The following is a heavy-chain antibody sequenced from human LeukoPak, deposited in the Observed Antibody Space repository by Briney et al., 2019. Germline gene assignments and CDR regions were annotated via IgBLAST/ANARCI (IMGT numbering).Heavy chain of an antibody. CDR3: AKPLADYGDTRYYFDY. J-gene: IGHJ4*02. CDR2: IIPIFGTA. CDR1: GGTFSSYA. V-gene: IGHV1-69*05. D-gene: IGHD4-17*01. Sequence: ASVKVSCKASGGTFSSYAISWVRQAPGQGLEWMGGIIPIFGTANYAQKFQGRVTITTDESTSTAYMELSSLRSEDTAVYYCAKPLADYGDTRYYFDYWGQGTLVTVSS.